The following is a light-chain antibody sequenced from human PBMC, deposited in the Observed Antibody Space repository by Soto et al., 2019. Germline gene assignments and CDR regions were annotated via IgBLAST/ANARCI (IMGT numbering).Light chain of an antibody. Sequence: QSVLTQPPSASGAPGQRVTISCSGSSSNIGSNTVNWYQQLPGTAPTLLIYTNNQRPSGVRDRFSGSRSGTSASLAISGLQSEDEADYYCAAWDDSMNGFVFGTGTKVTVL. CDR1: SSNIGSNT. V-gene: IGLV1-44*01. CDR3: AAWDDSMNGFV. CDR2: TNN. J-gene: IGLJ1*01.